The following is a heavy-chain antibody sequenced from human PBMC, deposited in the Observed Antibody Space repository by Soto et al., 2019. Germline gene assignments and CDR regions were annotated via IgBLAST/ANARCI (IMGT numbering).Heavy chain of an antibody. V-gene: IGHV4-4*07. J-gene: IGHJ6*02. CDR3: ARYNYGYYYFAMDV. D-gene: IGHD1-20*01. Sequence: QVQLQESGPGLVKPSETLSLTCTVSGGSINSYYWSWIRQPAGKGLEWIGRLYTNENSNYNPSLRSRVIMSLDMSKTQYSLKLSSVTAADTAVYYCARYNYGYYYFAMDVWGQGTTVTLSS. CDR1: GGSINSYY. CDR2: LYTNENS.